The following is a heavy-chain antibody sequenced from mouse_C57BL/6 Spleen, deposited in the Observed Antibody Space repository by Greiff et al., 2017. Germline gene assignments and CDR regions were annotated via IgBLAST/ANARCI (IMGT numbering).Heavy chain of an antibody. Sequence: EVKLQESGPELVKPGASVKIPCKASGYTFTDYNMDWVKQSHGKSLEWIGDINPNNGGTIYNQKFKGKATLTVDKSSSTAYMELRSLTSEDTAVYYCARRGIYYDYSAWFAYWGQGTLVTVSA. CDR1: GYTFTDYN. J-gene: IGHJ3*01. CDR3: ARRGIYYDYSAWFAY. CDR2: INPNNGGT. D-gene: IGHD2-4*01. V-gene: IGHV1-18*01.